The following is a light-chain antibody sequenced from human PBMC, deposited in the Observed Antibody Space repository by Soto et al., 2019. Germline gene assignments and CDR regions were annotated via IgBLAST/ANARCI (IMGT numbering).Light chain of an antibody. Sequence: EIVLTQSPGTLSLSPGERATLSCSASEILSSSYLVWYLQKPGQAPRLLIYAASRRATGIPDRFSGSGSATEYTLTINTLEPEDCAVYYCQQQGTFGQGTKLEIK. CDR3: QQQGT. CDR1: EILSSSY. J-gene: IGKJ2*01. CDR2: AAS. V-gene: IGKV3-20*01.